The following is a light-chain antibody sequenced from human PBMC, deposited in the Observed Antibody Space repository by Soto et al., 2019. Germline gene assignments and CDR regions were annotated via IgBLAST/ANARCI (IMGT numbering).Light chain of an antibody. V-gene: IGKV3-15*01. CDR3: QQYNNGPTYT. CDR2: GAS. J-gene: IGKJ2*01. CDR1: QSISSS. Sequence: EIVMTQSPATLSVSPGERATLSCRASQSISSSLAWYQQKPGQAPRLLIYGASTRATGIPARCSGSGSGTEFTLNNSSLQAEDFAVYYCQQYNNGPTYTFGQGTKLEI.